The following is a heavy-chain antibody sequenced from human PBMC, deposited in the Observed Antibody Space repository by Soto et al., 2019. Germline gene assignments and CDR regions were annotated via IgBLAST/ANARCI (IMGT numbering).Heavy chain of an antibody. CDR1: GGSISSGGYY. D-gene: IGHD2-21*02. J-gene: IGHJ5*02. Sequence: QVQLQESGPGLVKPSQTLSLTCTVSGGSISSGGYYWSWIRQHPGMGLEWIGYIYYSGSTYYNPSLKSRVTISVDTSKNQFSLKLSSVTAADTAVYYCARDRIDGGDRWFDPWGQGTLVTVSS. CDR3: ARDRIDGGDRWFDP. V-gene: IGHV4-31*03. CDR2: IYYSGST.